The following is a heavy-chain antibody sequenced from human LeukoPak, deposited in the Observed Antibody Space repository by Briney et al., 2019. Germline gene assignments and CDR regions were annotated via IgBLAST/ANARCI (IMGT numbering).Heavy chain of an antibody. CDR1: GFTFSAYG. Sequence: GGSLRLSCAASGFTFSAYGMSWVRQAPGKGLEWVSGISGSGGSTYYADSVKGRFIISRDNPKNTVYLQVNSLRVEDTAVYFCAKAAAPFFGHWFDPWGQGTLVTVSS. V-gene: IGHV3-23*01. CDR3: AKAAAPFFGHWFDP. CDR2: ISGSGGST. D-gene: IGHD3-3*01. J-gene: IGHJ5*02.